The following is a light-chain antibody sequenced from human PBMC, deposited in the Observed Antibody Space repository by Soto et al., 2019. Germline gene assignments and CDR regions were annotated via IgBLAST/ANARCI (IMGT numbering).Light chain of an antibody. CDR1: SSDVGGYNY. Sequence: QSALTQPASVSGSPGQSITISCTGTSSDVGGYNYVSWYQQHPGKAPKLMIYEVSNRPSGVSIRFSGSKSGNTASLTISGLQAEDGADYYCNSYISSGTLVFGTGTKLTVL. J-gene: IGLJ1*01. V-gene: IGLV2-14*01. CDR2: EVS. CDR3: NSYISSGTLV.